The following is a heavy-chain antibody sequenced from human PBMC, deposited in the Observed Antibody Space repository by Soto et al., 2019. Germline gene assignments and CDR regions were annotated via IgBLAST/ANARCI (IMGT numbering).Heavy chain of an antibody. CDR1: GYGFTTYG. V-gene: IGHV1-18*01. D-gene: IGHD1-1*01. CDR3: ARGRYGDY. J-gene: IGHJ4*02. CDR2: ISAHNGNT. Sequence: QVHLVQSGAEVKKPGASVKVSCKGSGYGFTTYGITWVRQAPGQGLEWMAWISAHNGNTDYAQNLQGRVTVTRDTSTSTAYMELRSLRSYDTAVYYCARGRYGDYWGQGALVTVSS.